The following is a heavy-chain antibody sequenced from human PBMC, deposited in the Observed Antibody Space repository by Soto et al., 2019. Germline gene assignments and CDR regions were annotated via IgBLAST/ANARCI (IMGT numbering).Heavy chain of an antibody. J-gene: IGHJ6*02. D-gene: IGHD6-19*01. CDR2: ISRSSSNI. Sequence: GGSLRLSCAASVFTFSSYSMNWVRQAPGKGLEWVSSISRSSSNIYYADSVKGRFTISRDNAKNALYLHMNSLRAGDTAVYYCARDLKVAGANSYYYYGMDVWGQGTTVTVSS. V-gene: IGHV3-21*01. CDR1: VFTFSSYS. CDR3: ARDLKVAGANSYYYYGMDV.